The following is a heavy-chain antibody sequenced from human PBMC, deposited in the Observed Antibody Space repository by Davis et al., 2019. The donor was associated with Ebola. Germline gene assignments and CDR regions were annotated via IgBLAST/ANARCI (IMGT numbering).Heavy chain of an antibody. CDR1: GYTFTGNY. D-gene: IGHD2-2*01. V-gene: IGHV1-2*02. Sequence: ASVQVSCYATGYTFTGNYFHWLRQAPGQGLEYMGWINPNNGDTYYAPKFQGRVTLTRDTSISTAFMELSGLTSDDTADYYCARDLTGITCCSWGQGTLVTVSS. CDR2: INPNNGDT. J-gene: IGHJ5*02. CDR3: ARDLTGITCCS.